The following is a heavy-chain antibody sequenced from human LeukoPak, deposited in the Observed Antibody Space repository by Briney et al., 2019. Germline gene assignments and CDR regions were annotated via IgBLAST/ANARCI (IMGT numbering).Heavy chain of an antibody. CDR2: INHSGST. J-gene: IGHJ5*02. CDR1: GGSFSGYY. Sequence: SETLSLTCAVYGGSFSGYYWSWIRQPPGKGLEWIGEINHSGSTNYSPSLKSRVTISVDTSKNQFSLKLSSVTAADTAVYYCARGGTTVTPGLLWFDPWGQGTLVTVSS. D-gene: IGHD4-17*01. CDR3: ARGGTTVTPGLLWFDP. V-gene: IGHV4-34*01.